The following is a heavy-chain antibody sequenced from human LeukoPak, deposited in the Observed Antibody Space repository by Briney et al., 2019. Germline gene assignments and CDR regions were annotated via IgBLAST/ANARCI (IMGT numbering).Heavy chain of an antibody. J-gene: IGHJ4*02. Sequence: PSETLSLTCTVSGGSITNYYWSWIRQPAGKGLEWIGRIYTSGSTNYNPSLKSRVTMSVDTSKNQFSLKLSSVTAADTAVYYCARDLGSSGWYGDYFDYWGQGTLVTVSS. CDR3: ARDLGSSGWYGDYFDY. D-gene: IGHD6-19*01. CDR2: IYTSGST. CDR1: GGSITNYY. V-gene: IGHV4-4*07.